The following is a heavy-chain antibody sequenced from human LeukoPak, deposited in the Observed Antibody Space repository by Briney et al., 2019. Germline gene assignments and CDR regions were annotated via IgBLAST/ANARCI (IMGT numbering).Heavy chain of an antibody. J-gene: IGHJ4*02. CDR1: GGTFSSYA. D-gene: IGHD1-26*01. CDR2: IIPILGIA. Sequence: SVKVSCKASGGTFSSYAISWVRQAPGQGLEWMGRIIPILGIANYAQKFQGRVTITADKSTSTAHMELSSLRSEDTAVYYCARGIVGATGYLDYWGQGTLVTVSS. V-gene: IGHV1-69*04. CDR3: ARGIVGATGYLDY.